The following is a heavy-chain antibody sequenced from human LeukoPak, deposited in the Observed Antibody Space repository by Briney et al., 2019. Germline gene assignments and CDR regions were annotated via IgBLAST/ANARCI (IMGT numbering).Heavy chain of an antibody. Sequence: GGSLRLSCAASGFTFSSYGMHWVRQAPGKGLEWVAFIRYDRNNKYYVDSVKGRFTISRDNSKNTLFPQMNSLRAEDTAVYYCAKVGLNYYDSSGYIDYWGQGTLVTVSS. J-gene: IGHJ4*02. V-gene: IGHV3-30*02. CDR3: AKVGLNYYDSSGYIDY. D-gene: IGHD3-22*01. CDR2: IRYDRNNK. CDR1: GFTFSSYG.